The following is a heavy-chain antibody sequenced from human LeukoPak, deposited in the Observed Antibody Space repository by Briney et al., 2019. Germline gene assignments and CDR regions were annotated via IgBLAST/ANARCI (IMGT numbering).Heavy chain of an antibody. CDR3: AKGDYYGSGSTFKNGMDV. CDR2: VTASAGNT. Sequence: GGSLRLSCAASGFTFSSYAMSWVRQAPGKGLEWVSAVTASAGNTYYADSVKGRFTISRDNSKNTLYLQVNSLRAEDTAVFYCAKGDYYGSGSTFKNGMDVWGQGTTVTVSS. CDR1: GFTFSSYA. J-gene: IGHJ6*02. V-gene: IGHV3-23*01. D-gene: IGHD3-10*01.